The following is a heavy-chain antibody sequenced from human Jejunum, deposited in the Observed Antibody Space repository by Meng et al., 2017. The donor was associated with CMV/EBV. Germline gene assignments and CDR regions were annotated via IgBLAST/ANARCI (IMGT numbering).Heavy chain of an antibody. D-gene: IGHD6-13*01. J-gene: IGHJ4*02. V-gene: IGHV3-74*03. CDR1: GFTLGGAG. CDR2: INHDETIT. Sequence: CTASGFTLGGAGMHWVRQAPGKGLVWVARINHDETITTYVDSVKDRFTISRDNSKNTLYLQMNSLRTEDTAVYYCARDVLGIGDYWGQGTLVTVSS. CDR3: ARDVLGIGDY.